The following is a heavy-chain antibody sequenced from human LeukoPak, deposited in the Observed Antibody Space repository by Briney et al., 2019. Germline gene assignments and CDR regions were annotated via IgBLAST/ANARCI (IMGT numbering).Heavy chain of an antibody. J-gene: IGHJ5*02. D-gene: IGHD3-10*01. CDR3: ARHYGP. Sequence: SETLSLTCAVSGGSLSSTKTCGDWIRQPPGKGMEWIGTICYTGNTYYNPSLKSRVTISVDTSKNQFSLKLKSVTAADTAVYYCARHYGPWGQGTLVTVSS. CDR2: ICYTGNT. CDR1: GGSLSSTKTC. V-gene: IGHV4-39*01.